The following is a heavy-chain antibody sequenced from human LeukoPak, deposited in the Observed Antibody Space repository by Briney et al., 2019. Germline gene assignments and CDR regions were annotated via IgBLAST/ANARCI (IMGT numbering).Heavy chain of an antibody. CDR3: ARAYYDSSGYYSRGYYYGMDD. D-gene: IGHD3-22*01. V-gene: IGHV4-59*01. CDR2: IYYSGST. Sequence: SETLSLTCTGSGVSISSYYWSWIRQPPGKGLEWIGFIYYSGSTNYNPSPKSPVTISVATSKNQSSLKLSSVTAADTAVYYCARAYYDSSGYYSRGYYYGMDDWGQGTTVTVSS. CDR1: GVSISSYY. J-gene: IGHJ6*02.